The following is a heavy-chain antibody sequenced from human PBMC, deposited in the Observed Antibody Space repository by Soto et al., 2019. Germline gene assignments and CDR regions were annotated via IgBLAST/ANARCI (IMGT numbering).Heavy chain of an antibody. Sequence: PSETLSLTCTVSGGSISSSYYYWGWIRQPPGKGLEWIGYVYYSGSTYYNPSLKSRVTISVDTSKNQFSLNLSSVTAADTAVYYCARDQAYDYTSPGDYYYYGMDVWGQGTTVTVSS. CDR1: GGSISSSYYY. CDR3: ARDQAYDYTSPGDYYYYGMDV. V-gene: IGHV4-39*07. D-gene: IGHD4-4*01. J-gene: IGHJ6*02. CDR2: VYYSGST.